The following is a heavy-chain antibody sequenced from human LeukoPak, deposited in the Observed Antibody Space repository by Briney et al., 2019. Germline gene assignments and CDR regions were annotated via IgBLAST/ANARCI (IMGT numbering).Heavy chain of an antibody. Sequence: GGSLRLSCAASGFTVSSNYMSWVRQAPGKGLEWVSGVNGNGGSTSYADSVKGRFTIFRDNSKNTVYLQMNSLRVEDTAVYYCAKSLYGGCDYWGQGTVVTVSS. V-gene: IGHV3-53*01. CDR3: AKSLYGGCDY. CDR1: GFTVSSNY. D-gene: IGHD3-16*02. CDR2: VNGNGGST. J-gene: IGHJ4*02.